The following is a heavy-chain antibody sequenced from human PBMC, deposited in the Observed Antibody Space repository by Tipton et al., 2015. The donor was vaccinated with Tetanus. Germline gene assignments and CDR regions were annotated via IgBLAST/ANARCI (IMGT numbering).Heavy chain of an antibody. CDR3: ARDTAGAGAPHSSIDAFDP. V-gene: IGHV1-18*01. CDR2: ISAYNGNT. J-gene: IGHJ3*01. Sequence: QLVQSGAEVKKPGASVKVSCKASGYTFTSYGISWVRQAPGQGLEWMGWISAYNGNTNYAQKLQGRVTMTTDTSTSTAYMELRSLGSDDTAVYYCARDTAGAGAPHSSIDAFDPWGQGTMVTVS. CDR1: GYTFTSYG. D-gene: IGHD6-19*01.